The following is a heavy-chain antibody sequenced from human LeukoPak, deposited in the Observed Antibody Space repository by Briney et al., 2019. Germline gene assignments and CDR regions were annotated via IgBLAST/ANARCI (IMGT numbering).Heavy chain of an antibody. V-gene: IGHV5-10-1*01. CDR2: IDPSDSYT. J-gene: IGHJ5*02. D-gene: IGHD2-2*01. CDR3: AVQYCSSTSCAPPLWFDP. CDR1: GCSFTSYW. Sequence: GESLKISCKGSGCSFTSYWISWVRQMPGKGLEWMGRIDPSDSYTNYSPSLQGHVTIPADQSISTAYLQWSSLKASDTAMYYCAVQYCSSTSCAPPLWFDPWGQGTLVTVSS.